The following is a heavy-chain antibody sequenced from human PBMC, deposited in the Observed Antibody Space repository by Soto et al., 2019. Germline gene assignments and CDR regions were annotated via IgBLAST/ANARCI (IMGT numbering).Heavy chain of an antibody. CDR3: ARRGYCSTASCSTPYYFDF. CDR1: GXTFTTYS. J-gene: IGHJ4*02. V-gene: IGHV5-51*01. CDR2: IFPGDSDT. D-gene: IGHD2-2*01. Sequence: XSLKISCHGSGXTFTTYSIGWVRQMPGKGLELMGIIFPGDSDTRYGPSFQCQVTISDDKSIRTSYLQWSSLKSSDTAIYYCARRGYCSTASCSTPYYFDFWGQGTLGTVSS.